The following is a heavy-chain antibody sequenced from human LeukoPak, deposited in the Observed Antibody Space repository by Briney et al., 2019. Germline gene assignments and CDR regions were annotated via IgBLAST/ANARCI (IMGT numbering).Heavy chain of an antibody. Sequence: GGSLRLPCAASGFTFSSFVMHWVRQAPGKGLEWVAVISYDVKKEYYADSVKGRFTISRDNSNNTLYLQMSSLRAEDTAVYYCAKDLGARGDYPPSYYYYYYMDVWGNGTTVTVSS. CDR2: ISYDVKKE. D-gene: IGHD4-17*01. CDR3: AKDLGARGDYPPSYYYYYYMDV. CDR1: GFTFSSFV. J-gene: IGHJ6*03. V-gene: IGHV3-30*18.